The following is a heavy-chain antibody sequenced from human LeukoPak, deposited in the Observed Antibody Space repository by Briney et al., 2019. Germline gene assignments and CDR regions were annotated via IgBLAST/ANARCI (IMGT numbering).Heavy chain of an antibody. CDR1: GYTFTGYY. CDR2: INPNSGGT. Sequence: GASVKVSCKASGYTFTGYYMHWVRQAPGQGLEWMGWINPNSGGTNYAQKFQGRVTMTRDTSISTAYMELGRLRSDDTAVYFCARPSGYSDRALDNWGQGTLVTVSS. D-gene: IGHD3-22*01. V-gene: IGHV1-2*02. CDR3: ARPSGYSDRALDN. J-gene: IGHJ4*02.